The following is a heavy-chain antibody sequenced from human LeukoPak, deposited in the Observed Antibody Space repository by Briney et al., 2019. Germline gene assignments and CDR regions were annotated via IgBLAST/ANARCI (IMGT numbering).Heavy chain of an antibody. CDR2: INHSGST. Sequence: KPSETLSLTCAVYGGSFSGYYWSWIRQPPGKGLEWIGEINHSGSTNYNPSLKSRVTISVDTSKNQFSLELSSVTAADTAVYYCARVGQQLVNWFDPWGQGTLVTVSS. D-gene: IGHD6-13*01. V-gene: IGHV4-34*01. CDR1: GGSFSGYY. J-gene: IGHJ5*02. CDR3: ARVGQQLVNWFDP.